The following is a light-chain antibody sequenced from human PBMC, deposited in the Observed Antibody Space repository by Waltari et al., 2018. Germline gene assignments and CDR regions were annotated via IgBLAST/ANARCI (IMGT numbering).Light chain of an antibody. CDR2: SAS. CDR3: QQSRTAPIT. V-gene: IGKV1-39*01. CDR1: GPLTSF. Sequence: DIQLTQSPSSLSASVGDTVTISCRASGPLTSFMHWYQHRPGTAPRLLIYSASALKTGVPSRFSGAGCGTDFTLIISSLQPDDSATYYCQQSRTAPITFGHGTRVDI. J-gene: IGKJ5*01.